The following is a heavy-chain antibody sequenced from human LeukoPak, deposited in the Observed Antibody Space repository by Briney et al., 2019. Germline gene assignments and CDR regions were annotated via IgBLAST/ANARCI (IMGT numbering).Heavy chain of an antibody. CDR1: GFTFSSYG. Sequence: GGSLRLSCAASGFTFSSYGMHWVRQAPGKGLEWVAYIRFDGINNYYADSLKGRFTISRDNSKNTLYLQMNSLGVEDTAVYSCARGGVNYASDYWGQGTLVTVSS. J-gene: IGHJ4*02. CDR2: IRFDGINN. CDR3: ARGGVNYASDY. V-gene: IGHV3-30*02. D-gene: IGHD1-7*01.